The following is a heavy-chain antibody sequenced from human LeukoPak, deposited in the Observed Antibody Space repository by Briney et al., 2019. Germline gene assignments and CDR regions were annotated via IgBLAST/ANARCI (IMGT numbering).Heavy chain of an antibody. Sequence: VASVKVSCKASGYTFTGYYMHWVRQAPGQGLEWMGWINPNSGGTSYAQKFQGRVTMTRDTSISTAYMELSRLRSDDTAVYYCARGSDDFWSGYSPSYWGQGTLVTVSS. D-gene: IGHD3-3*01. CDR2: INPNSGGT. J-gene: IGHJ4*02. V-gene: IGHV1-2*02. CDR3: ARGSDDFWSGYSPSY. CDR1: GYTFTGYY.